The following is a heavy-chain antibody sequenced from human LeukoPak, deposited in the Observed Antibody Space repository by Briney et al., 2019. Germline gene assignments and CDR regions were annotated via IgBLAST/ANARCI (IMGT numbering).Heavy chain of an antibody. CDR2: INPSGGST. CDR3: ARDDSSGYIFPRYYYYGMDV. D-gene: IGHD3-22*01. J-gene: IGHJ6*02. CDR1: GYTFTSYY. V-gene: IGHV1-46*01. Sequence: ASVKVSCKASGYTFTSYYMHWVRQAPGQGLEWMGIINPSGGSTSYAQKFQGRVTMTRDTSTSTVYMELSSLRSEDTAVYYCARDDSSGYIFPRYYYYGMDVWGQGTTVTVSS.